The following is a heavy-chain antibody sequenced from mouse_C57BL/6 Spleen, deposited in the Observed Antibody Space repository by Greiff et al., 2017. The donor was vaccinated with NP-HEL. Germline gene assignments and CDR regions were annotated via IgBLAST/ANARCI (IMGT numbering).Heavy chain of an antibody. V-gene: IGHV1-80*01. Sequence: LQQSGASVKISCKASGYAFSSYWMNWVKQRPGKGLEWIGQIYPGDGDTNYNGKFKGKATLTADKSSSTAYMQLSSLTSEDSAVYFCARSGVYYGNYNAMDYWGQGTSVTVSS. D-gene: IGHD2-1*01. J-gene: IGHJ4*01. CDR1: GYAFSSYW. CDR3: ARSGVYYGNYNAMDY. CDR2: IYPGDGDT.